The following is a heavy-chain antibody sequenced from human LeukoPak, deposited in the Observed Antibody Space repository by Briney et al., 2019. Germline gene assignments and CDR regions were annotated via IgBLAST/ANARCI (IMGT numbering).Heavy chain of an antibody. D-gene: IGHD4-17*01. CDR2: ISSSSSYI. CDR1: GFTFSSYS. CDR3: ARSYGDYALGAFDI. Sequence: PGGSLRLSCAASGFTFSSYSMNWVRQAPGKGLEWGSSISSSSSYIYYADSVKGRFTISRDNAKNSLYLQMNSLRAEDTAVYYCARSYGDYALGAFDIWGQGTMVTVSS. J-gene: IGHJ3*02. V-gene: IGHV3-21*01.